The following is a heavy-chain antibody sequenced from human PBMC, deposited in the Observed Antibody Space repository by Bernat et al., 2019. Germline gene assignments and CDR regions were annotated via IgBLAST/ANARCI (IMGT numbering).Heavy chain of an antibody. V-gene: IGHV3-48*02. J-gene: IGHJ4*02. D-gene: IGHD3-22*01. CDR3: ARYSNAYY. CDR1: GFTFRTYS. CDR2: ISSSGDTI. Sequence: EVQLVESGGGLVQPGGSLRLSCAASGFTFRTYSMNWVRQAPGKGLEWISYISSSGDTIYYADSVKGRFTISRDNAKNSLYLQMNSLRDEDTAVYYCARYSNAYYWGQGTLVTVSS.